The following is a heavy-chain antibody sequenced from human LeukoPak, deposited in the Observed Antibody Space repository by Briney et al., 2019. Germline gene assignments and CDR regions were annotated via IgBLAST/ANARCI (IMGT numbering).Heavy chain of an antibody. J-gene: IGHJ2*01. Sequence: GGSLRLSCAPSEFTFSSYDMHWVRQATGKGLEWVSPIGTAGDTYYPGSVKGRFTISRDDSKNTLYLQMNSLKTEDTAVYYCTTVRGPYWYFDLWGRGTLVTVSS. CDR1: EFTFSSYD. V-gene: IGHV3-13*04. CDR3: TTVRGPYWYFDL. CDR2: IGTAGDT. D-gene: IGHD1-1*01.